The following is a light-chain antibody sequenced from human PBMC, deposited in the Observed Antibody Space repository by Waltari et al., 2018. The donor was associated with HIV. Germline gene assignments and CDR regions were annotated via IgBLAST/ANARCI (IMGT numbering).Light chain of an antibody. V-gene: IGLV1-44*01. Sequence: QSVLTQPPSASGTPGQRVTISCSGRSSSIGSNTVNWYQQLPGTAPKLLIYSNNQRPSGVPDRFSGSKSGTSASLAISGLQSEDEADYYCAAWDDSLNARVFGGGTKLTVL. CDR2: SNN. J-gene: IGLJ3*02. CDR3: AAWDDSLNARV. CDR1: SSSIGSNT.